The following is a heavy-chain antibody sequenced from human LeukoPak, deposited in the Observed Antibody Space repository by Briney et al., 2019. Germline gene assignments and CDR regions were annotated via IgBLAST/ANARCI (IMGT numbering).Heavy chain of an antibody. CDR1: GYTFTGYY. J-gene: IGHJ4*02. CDR2: INPNSGGT. Sequence: ASVKVSCKASGYTFTGYYIHWVRQAPGQGLEWMGWINPNSGGTNYAQKFQGRVTMTRDTSISTAYMDLSRLRSDDTAVYYCARGSIVGATFDYFDHWGQGTLVTVSS. D-gene: IGHD1-26*01. V-gene: IGHV1-2*02. CDR3: ARGSIVGATFDYFDH.